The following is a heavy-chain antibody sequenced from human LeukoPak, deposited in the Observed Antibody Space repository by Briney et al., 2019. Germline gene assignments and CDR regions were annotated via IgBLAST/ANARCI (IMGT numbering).Heavy chain of an antibody. D-gene: IGHD6-13*01. J-gene: IGHJ6*02. V-gene: IGHV3-7*01. CDR3: ARDRTTRYSSSWYEPYYYYYYGMDV. CDR1: GFTFSDYW. Sequence: GGSLRLSCAAFGFTFSDYWMSWVRQAPGKGLEWVANIKQDGSEKYYVDSVKGRFTISRDNAKNSLYLQMNSLRAEDTAVYYCARDRTTRYSSSWYEPYYYYYYGMDVWGQGTTVTVSS. CDR2: IKQDGSEK.